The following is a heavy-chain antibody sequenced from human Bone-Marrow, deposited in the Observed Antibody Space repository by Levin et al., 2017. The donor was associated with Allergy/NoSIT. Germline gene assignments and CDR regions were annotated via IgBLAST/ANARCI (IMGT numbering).Heavy chain of an antibody. CDR1: GASISSFY. D-gene: IGHD2-2*01. J-gene: IGHJ5*01. V-gene: IGHV4-59*08. CDR2: IYYSGST. Sequence: PGGSLRLSCTVSGASISSFYWSWIRQPPGKGLEWIGYIYYSGSTNYSPSLKSRVSMSADMSRNQVYLTMSSVTAADTAVYYCARQAVPAAMNGFDSWGQGSLVTVSS. CDR3: ARQAVPAAMNGFDS.